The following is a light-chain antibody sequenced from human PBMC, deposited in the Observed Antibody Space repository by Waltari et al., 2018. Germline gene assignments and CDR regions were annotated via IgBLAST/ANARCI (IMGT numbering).Light chain of an antibody. V-gene: IGLV4-69*01. J-gene: IGLJ3*02. CDR1: SGHSSNV. CDR3: QTGGHGTWV. CDR2: VNSDGSH. Sequence: QLVLTQSPSASASLGASVKLTCTLSSGHSSNVIAWHQQQPEKGPRYLMKVNSDGSHSKGDQIPDRFSGSSSGAERYLTISSLQAEDEADYSCQTGGHGTWVFGGGTKLTVL.